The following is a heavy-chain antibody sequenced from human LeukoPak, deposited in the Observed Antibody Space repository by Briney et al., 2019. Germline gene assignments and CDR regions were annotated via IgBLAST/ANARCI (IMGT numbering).Heavy chain of an antibody. CDR1: GGSFRGYY. CDR2: INHSGST. D-gene: IGHD4-17*01. Sequence: SETLSLTCAVYGGSFRGYYWSWIRQPPGKGLEWIGEINHSGSTNYNPSLKSRVTISVDTSKNQFSLKLSSVTAADTAVYYCASSATVTTGSFDYWGQGTLVTVSS. CDR3: ASSATVTTGSFDY. J-gene: IGHJ4*02. V-gene: IGHV4-34*01.